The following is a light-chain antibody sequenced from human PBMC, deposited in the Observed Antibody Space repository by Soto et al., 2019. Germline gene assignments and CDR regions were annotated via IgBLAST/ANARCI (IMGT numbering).Light chain of an antibody. Sequence: QSALTQPASVSGSPGQSITISCTGARTDVDGHDYVSWYQQHPGQAPKLIIFDVHNRPSGVSSLFSGSKSGDTASLTISGLRAEDDGDYYCSSYTASTPFYVFGTGTKLTVL. J-gene: IGLJ1*01. V-gene: IGLV2-14*03. CDR1: RTDVDGHDY. CDR3: SSYTASTPFYV. CDR2: DVH.